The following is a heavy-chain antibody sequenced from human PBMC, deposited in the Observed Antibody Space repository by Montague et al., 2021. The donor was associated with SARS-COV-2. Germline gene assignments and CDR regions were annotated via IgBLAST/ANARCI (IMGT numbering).Heavy chain of an antibody. D-gene: IGHD3-10*01. CDR2: IHHGGST. J-gene: IGHJ6*03. CDR1: GGSFSTYS. CDR3: ARLGNGVVPSPILGVGPYHSYYYMDD. V-gene: IGHV4-34*01. Sequence: SETLSLTCAVHGGSFSTYSWNWIRQPPGKGLEWIGEIHHGGSTNYNPSLTRRVPISADTSKTQFSLKLTSVAAADTAVYYCARLGNGVVPSPILGVGPYHSYYYMDDWGKGTTVTVSS.